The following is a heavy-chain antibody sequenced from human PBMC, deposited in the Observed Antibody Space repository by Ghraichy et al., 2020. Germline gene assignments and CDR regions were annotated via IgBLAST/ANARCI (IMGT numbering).Heavy chain of an antibody. Sequence: SVKVSCKASGGTFSNYTISWVRQAPGQGLEWMGGIIPIFGTPTYAQTFEGRVTITAEKSTSTAYMELSSLRSEDTAVYYCARIGCGGCYYYYGMDVWGQGTTVTVSS. D-gene: IGHD2-21*01. V-gene: IGHV1-69*06. J-gene: IGHJ6*02. CDR2: IIPIFGTP. CDR3: ARIGCGGCYYYYGMDV. CDR1: GGTFSNYT.